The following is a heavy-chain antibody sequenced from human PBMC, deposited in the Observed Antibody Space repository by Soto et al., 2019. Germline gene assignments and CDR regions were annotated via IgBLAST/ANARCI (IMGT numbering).Heavy chain of an antibody. V-gene: IGHV3-30*18. CDR1: GFTFSSYG. J-gene: IGHJ6*02. Sequence: GGSLRLSCAASGFTFSSYGMHWGRQAPGKGLGWVAVISYDGSNKYYADSAKGRFTISRDNSKNTLYLQMNSLRAEDTAVYYCAKDRYSSPFMRYYYYGMDVWGQGTTVTVSS. CDR3: AKDRYSSPFMRYYYYGMDV. D-gene: IGHD6-6*01. CDR2: ISYDGSNK.